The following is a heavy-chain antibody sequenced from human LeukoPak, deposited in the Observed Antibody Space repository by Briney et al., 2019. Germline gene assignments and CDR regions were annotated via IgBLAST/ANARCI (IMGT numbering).Heavy chain of an antibody. CDR3: ARADPRGPYNWNSRTSGVVFDV. D-gene: IGHD1-7*01. CDR2: IYYSGST. CDR1: GGSISSSDYY. Sequence: SETLSLTCTVSGGSISSSDYYWNWIRQPPGTGLEWIEYIYYSGSTYHNPSLKSRLTMSVDTSKNQFSLKLSSVTAADTAVYYCARADPRGPYNWNSRTSGVVFDVWGQGTMVTVSS. J-gene: IGHJ3*01. V-gene: IGHV4-30-4*01.